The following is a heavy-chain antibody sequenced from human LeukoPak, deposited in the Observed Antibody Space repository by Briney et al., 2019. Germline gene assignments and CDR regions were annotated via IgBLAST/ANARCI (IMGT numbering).Heavy chain of an antibody. CDR3: AKDGGYGSGSYYPDY. D-gene: IGHD3-10*01. J-gene: IGHJ4*02. Sequence: GGSLRLSCAASGFTFSSSAMNWVRQAPGKGLEWVSLISGSGGSTYYADSVKGRFTISRDNSKNTLYLQMNSLRAEDTAVYYCAKDGGYGSGSYYPDYWGQGTLVTVSS. V-gene: IGHV3-23*01. CDR2: ISGSGGST. CDR1: GFTFSSSA.